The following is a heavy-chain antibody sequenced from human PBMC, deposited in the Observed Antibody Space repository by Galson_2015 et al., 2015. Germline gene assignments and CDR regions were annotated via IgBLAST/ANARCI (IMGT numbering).Heavy chain of an antibody. CDR3: ARMSVMRSAWEFFDP. D-gene: IGHD6-19*01. CDR1: GFSVSTPGMR. Sequence: PALVKPTQTLTLTCTFSGFSVSTPGMRASWIRQPPGRALEWLARVDWDDAKFYSTSLKTRLTISRVNSKNQVVLTLSNMGPADTPTYYCARMSVMRSAWEFFDPWGQGVRVTVSS. J-gene: IGHJ5*02. CDR2: VDWDDAK. V-gene: IGHV2-70*04.